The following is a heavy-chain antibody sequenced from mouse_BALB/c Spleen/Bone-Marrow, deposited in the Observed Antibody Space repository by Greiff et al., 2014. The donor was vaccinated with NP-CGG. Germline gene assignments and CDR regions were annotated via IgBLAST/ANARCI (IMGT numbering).Heavy chain of an antibody. D-gene: IGHD2-14*01. CDR1: GFTFSDYY. CDR3: ARDRGVQGYAMDY. V-gene: IGHV5-4*02. Sequence: EVHLVESGGDLVKPGGSLKLSCAASGFTFSDYYMYWVRQTPEKRLEWVATISDGGSYTYHPDSVKGRFTISRDIAKNNLYLQMSSLKSEDTAMYYCARDRGVQGYAMDYWGQGTSVTVSS. CDR2: ISDGGSYT. J-gene: IGHJ4*01.